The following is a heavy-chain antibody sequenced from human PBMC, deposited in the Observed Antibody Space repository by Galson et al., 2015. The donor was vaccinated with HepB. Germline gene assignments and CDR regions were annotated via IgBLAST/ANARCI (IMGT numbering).Heavy chain of an antibody. CDR3: ASHSWGDYGDYVYFQH. V-gene: IGHV1-69*04. J-gene: IGHJ1*01. Sequence: SVKVSCKASGGTFSSYAISWVRQAPGQGLEWMGRIIPILGIANYAQKFQGRVTITADKSTSTAYMELSSLRSEDTAVYYCASHSWGDYGDYVYFQHWGQGTLVTVSS. CDR1: GGTFSSYA. D-gene: IGHD4-17*01. CDR2: IIPILGIA.